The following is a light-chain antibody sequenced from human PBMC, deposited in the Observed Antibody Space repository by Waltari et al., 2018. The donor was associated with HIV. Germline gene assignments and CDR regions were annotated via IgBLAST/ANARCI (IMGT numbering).Light chain of an antibody. V-gene: IGKV3-15*01. CDR2: GAS. Sequence: EIVMTQSPATLSVSPGERATLSCRASQRVSSNLAWYQQKPGQAPRLLIYGASTRATGIPARCSGSGSGTEFTLTISSLQSEDFAVCYCQQYDNWPPLTFGGGTKVEIK. J-gene: IGKJ4*01. CDR1: QRVSSN. CDR3: QQYDNWPPLT.